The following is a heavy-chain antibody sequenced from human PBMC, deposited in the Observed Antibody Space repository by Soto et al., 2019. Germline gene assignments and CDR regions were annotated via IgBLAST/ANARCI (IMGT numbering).Heavy chain of an antibody. CDR1: EFSFDNYA. CDR3: AKASVWYPYFDS. J-gene: IGHJ4*02. CDR2: ITYTGVST. D-gene: IGHD6-13*01. V-gene: IGHV3-23*01. Sequence: PGGSLRLSCASSEFSFDNYAMSWVRQAPRKGLEWVSSITYTGVSTYYADSVKGRFTISRDNSKDTLYLQMNSLRAEDTAVYYCAKASVWYPYFDSWGQGTLVTVSS.